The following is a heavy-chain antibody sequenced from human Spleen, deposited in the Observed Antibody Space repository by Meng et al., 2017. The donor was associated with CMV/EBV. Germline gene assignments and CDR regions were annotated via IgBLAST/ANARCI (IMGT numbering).Heavy chain of an antibody. J-gene: IGHJ6*02. CDR1: GSSISSEYY. CDR3: ARGAYYDFWSGHYYYGMDV. V-gene: IGHV4-38-2*02. CDR2: IYHSGGP. D-gene: IGHD3-3*01. Sequence: SETLSLTCSVSGSSISSEYYWDWIRQPPGKGLEWIARIYHSGGPHYNPSLQSRVTISIDVSKNQLSLKLTSVSAADTAVYYCARGAYYDFWSGHYYYGMDVWGQGTTVTVSS.